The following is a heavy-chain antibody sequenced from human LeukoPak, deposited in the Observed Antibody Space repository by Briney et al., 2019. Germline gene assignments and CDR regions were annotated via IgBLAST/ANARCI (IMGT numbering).Heavy chain of an antibody. V-gene: IGHV3-53*01. D-gene: IGHD3-3*01. J-gene: IGHJ6*02. CDR2: IYSGGST. CDR3: ARSTPLTYYDFWSGYYSDYGMDV. CDR1: GFTVSSNY. Sequence: GGSLRLSCAASGFTVSSNYMSWVRQAPGKGLEWVSVIYSGGSTYYADSGKGRFTISRDNSKNTLYLQMNSLRAEDTAVYYCARSTPLTYYDFWSGYYSDYGMDVWGQGTTVTVSS.